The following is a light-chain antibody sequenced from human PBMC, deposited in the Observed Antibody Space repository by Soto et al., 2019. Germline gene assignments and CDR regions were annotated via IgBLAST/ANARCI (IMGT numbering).Light chain of an antibody. CDR1: QSVGSN. J-gene: IGKJ1*01. CDR2: DAS. Sequence: EIVMTQSPPTLDVSPGERATLSCRASQSVGSNLAWYQQKPGQAPRLLIYDASTRATGIPDRFSGSGSGTEFTITIRSLQSEDFAIYCCQQYSNWPTFGQGTKVDIK. CDR3: QQYSNWPT. V-gene: IGKV3-15*01.